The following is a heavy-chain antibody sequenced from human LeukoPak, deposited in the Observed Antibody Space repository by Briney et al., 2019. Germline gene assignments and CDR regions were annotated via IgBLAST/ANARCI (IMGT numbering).Heavy chain of an antibody. V-gene: IGHV3-21*01. J-gene: IGHJ3*02. CDR1: GFSISNYG. CDR3: ARSEFEAFDM. Sequence: PGGSLRLSCAGSGFSISNYGMNWVRQAPGKGLEWVSSINSNSNYMSYADSVKGRFTISRDNAKNSLYLQMTSLRAEDTAVYYCARSEFEAFDMWGQGTMVTVSS. CDR2: INSNSNYM. D-gene: IGHD3-10*01.